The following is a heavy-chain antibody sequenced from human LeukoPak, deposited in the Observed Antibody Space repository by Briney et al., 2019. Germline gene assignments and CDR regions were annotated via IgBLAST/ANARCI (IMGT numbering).Heavy chain of an antibody. D-gene: IGHD2-21*02. CDR2: FYYSGNT. CDR3: ARRYCGGDCTFDWFDP. J-gene: IGHJ5*02. CDR1: GGSISSSSYY. V-gene: IGHV4-39*01. Sequence: LETLSLTCTVSGGSISSSSYYWGWSRQPPGKGLEWIGSFYYSGNTYYNPSLKSRVTISVDTSKNQFSLKLSSVTAADTAVYYCARRYCGGDCTFDWFDPWGQGTLVTVSS.